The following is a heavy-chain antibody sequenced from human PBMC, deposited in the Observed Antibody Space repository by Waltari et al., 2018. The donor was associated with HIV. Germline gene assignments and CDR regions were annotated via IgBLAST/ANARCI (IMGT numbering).Heavy chain of an antibody. Sequence: QVQLQESGPGLVQPSETLPLTRTVSGGSISSYYWSWTRQHPGNGLEWIGYIYYSGSTNYNPSLKSRVTISVDTSKNQFSLKLSSVTAADTAVYYCARDSQYCSSTSCYYYYGMDVWGQGTTVTVSS. D-gene: IGHD2-2*01. J-gene: IGHJ6*02. CDR2: IYYSGST. CDR1: GGSISSYY. CDR3: ARDSQYCSSTSCYYYYGMDV. V-gene: IGHV4-59*01.